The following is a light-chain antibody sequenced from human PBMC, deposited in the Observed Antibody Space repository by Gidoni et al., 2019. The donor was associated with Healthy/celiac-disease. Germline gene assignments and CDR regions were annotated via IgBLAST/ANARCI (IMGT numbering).Light chain of an antibody. J-gene: IGKJ2*01. CDR1: QSVSSN. Sequence: EIVRTQSPAPLSVSPGERATLSCRVSQSVSSNLAWYQQKPGQAPRLLIYGASTRATGIPARFSGSGSGTEFTLTSSSLHSEDFAVYYCQQYNNWPPEYTFGQGTKLEIK. CDR2: GAS. CDR3: QQYNNWPPEYT. V-gene: IGKV3-15*01.